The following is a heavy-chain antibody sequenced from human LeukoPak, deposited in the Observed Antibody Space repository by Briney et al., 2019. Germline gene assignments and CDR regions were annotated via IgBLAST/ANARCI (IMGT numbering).Heavy chain of an antibody. J-gene: IGHJ4*02. V-gene: IGHV1-8*01. D-gene: IGHD4-23*01. Sequence: VASVKVSCKASGYTFTSYDINWVRQATGQGIEWMGWMNPNSGNTGYAQKFQGRVTMTRNTSISTAYMELSGLRSEDTAVYYCARGKGYGGNSGDYWGQGTLVTVSS. CDR3: ARGKGYGGNSGDY. CDR2: MNPNSGNT. CDR1: GYTFTSYD.